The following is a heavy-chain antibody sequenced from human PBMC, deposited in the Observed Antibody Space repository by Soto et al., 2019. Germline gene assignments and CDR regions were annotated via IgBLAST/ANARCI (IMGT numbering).Heavy chain of an antibody. J-gene: IGHJ4*02. V-gene: IGHV4-30-2*01. D-gene: IGHD3-22*01. CDR3: ARCTYGYDSSGYCSTRSGYFDY. Sequence: QLQLQESGSGLVKPSQTLSLTCAVSGGSISSGGYSWSWIRQPPGKGLEWIVYIYHSGSTYYNPYLKSRLAISADRSKNPFSLKLSSVTAAETAVYYCARCTYGYDSSGYCSTRSGYFDYWGQGTLVTVSS. CDR2: IYHSGST. CDR1: GGSISSGGYS.